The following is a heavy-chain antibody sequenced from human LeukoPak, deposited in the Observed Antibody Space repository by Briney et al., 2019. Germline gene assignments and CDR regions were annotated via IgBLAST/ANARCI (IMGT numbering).Heavy chain of an antibody. CDR2: MNHNIGNT. V-gene: IGHV1-8*03. J-gene: IGHJ6*03. D-gene: IGHD1-26*01. Sequence: MNHNIGNTGYAQKFQGRVTITRNPSISTAYMELSSLRSEDTAVYYCARGIVGATRHYYYMDVWGKGTTVTVSS. CDR3: ARGIVGATRHYYYMDV.